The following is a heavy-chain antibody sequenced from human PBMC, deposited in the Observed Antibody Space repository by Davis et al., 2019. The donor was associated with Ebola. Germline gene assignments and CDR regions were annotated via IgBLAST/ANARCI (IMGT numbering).Heavy chain of an antibody. J-gene: IGHJ4*02. Sequence: GESLKISCAASGFTFSSYWMHWVRQAPGKGLEWVSVIYSGGSTYYADSVKGRFTISRDNSKNTLYLQMNSLRAEDTAVYYCAKGTYSDYWGQGTLVTVSS. CDR3: AKGTYSDY. V-gene: IGHV3-53*01. CDR1: GFTFSSYW. CDR2: IYSGGST.